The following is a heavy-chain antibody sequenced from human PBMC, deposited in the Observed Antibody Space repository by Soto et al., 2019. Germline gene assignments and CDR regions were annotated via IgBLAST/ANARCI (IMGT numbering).Heavy chain of an antibody. J-gene: IGHJ5*02. CDR2: INHSRST. D-gene: IGHD3-3*01. CDR1: GGSITDYF. Sequence: ETLSLTCTVSGGSITDYFWTWIRQPPGKGLEWIGEINHSRSTNYNPSLKGRVTMSVDTSKDQFSLKLSSVTAADTAVYYCARGIYDFWSSYDTWFDPWGQGTLVTVSS. V-gene: IGHV4-34*01. CDR3: ARGIYDFWSSYDTWFDP.